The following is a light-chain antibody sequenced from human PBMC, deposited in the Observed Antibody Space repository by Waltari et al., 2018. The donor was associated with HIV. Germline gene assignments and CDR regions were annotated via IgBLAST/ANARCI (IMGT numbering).Light chain of an antibody. Sequence: SYVLTQPPSVSVAPGQTARTTCGGNNIASTRVHWYQQKPGQAPVLVVYDDSDRPPGIPERFSGSNSGNTATLTISRVEAGDEADYYCQVWDSSSDHVVFGGGTKLTVL. CDR2: DDS. V-gene: IGLV3-21*02. CDR3: QVWDSSSDHVV. CDR1: NIASTR. J-gene: IGLJ2*01.